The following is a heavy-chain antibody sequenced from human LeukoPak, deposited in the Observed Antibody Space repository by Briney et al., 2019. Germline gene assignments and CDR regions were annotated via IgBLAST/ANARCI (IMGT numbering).Heavy chain of an antibody. CDR3: ARLHHDYGSGTYGGAYNYYMDV. CDR2: IYYTGST. CDR1: SGFISSYY. V-gene: IGHV4-59*01. D-gene: IGHD3-10*01. Sequence: SETLSLTCSVSSGFISSYYRTWIRQSPGKGLEWIGYIYYTGSTSYNPSLQSRVTISVDTSKNQFSLRLNSVTAADTAVYYCARLHHDYGSGTYGGAYNYYMDVWGKGTTVTVSS. J-gene: IGHJ6*03.